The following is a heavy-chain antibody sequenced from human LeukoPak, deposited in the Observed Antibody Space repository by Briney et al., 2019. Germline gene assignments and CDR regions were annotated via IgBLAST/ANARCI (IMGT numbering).Heavy chain of an antibody. CDR1: GFTFSSYA. CDR3: AKAGYSSGWYAGYYFDY. Sequence: GGSLRLSCAASGFTFSSYAMSWVRQAPGKGLEWVSAISGSGGSTYYADSVKGRFTISRDNSKNTLYLQMNSLRAEDTAVHYCAKAGYSSGWYAGYYFDYWGQGTLVTVSS. J-gene: IGHJ4*02. V-gene: IGHV3-23*01. D-gene: IGHD6-19*01. CDR2: ISGSGGST.